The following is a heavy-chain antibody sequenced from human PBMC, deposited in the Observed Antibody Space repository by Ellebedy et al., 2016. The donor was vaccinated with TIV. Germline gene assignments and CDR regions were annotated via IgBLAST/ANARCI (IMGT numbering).Heavy chain of an antibody. CDR3: TRAFRGTGWSPSPNFDY. J-gene: IGHJ4*02. CDR1: GFTFSNYW. D-gene: IGHD6-19*01. Sequence: PGGSLRLSCAASGFTFSNYWMTWVRQAPGKGLEWVANINQDGSEKYYVDSLKGRFSISRDNAKDSLYLQMNSLRVEDTAVYYCTRAFRGTGWSPSPNFDYWGQGALVTVSS. V-gene: IGHV3-7*03. CDR2: INQDGSEK.